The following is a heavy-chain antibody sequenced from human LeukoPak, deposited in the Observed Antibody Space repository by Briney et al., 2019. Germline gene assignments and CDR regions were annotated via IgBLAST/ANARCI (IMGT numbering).Heavy chain of an antibody. V-gene: IGHV3-15*01. Sequence: GGSLRLSCAASGFTFTYAWINWVRQAPGKGLEWVGRIKSKADGGTGDYAAPVKGRFTISRDDSKNTLYLQMNSLKTEDTAVYYCTTEGYYDILTGYYQHQYYFDYWGQGTLVTVSS. CDR3: TTEGYYDILTGYYQHQYYFDY. J-gene: IGHJ4*02. D-gene: IGHD3-9*01. CDR2: IKSKADGGTG. CDR1: GFTFTYAW.